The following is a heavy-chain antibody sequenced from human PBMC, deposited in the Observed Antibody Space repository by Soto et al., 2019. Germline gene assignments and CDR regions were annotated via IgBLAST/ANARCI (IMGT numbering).Heavy chain of an antibody. Sequence: EVQLAESGGGLAQPGGSLRLSCAASGFTLSGYAMDWVRQAPGKGLEYVSGISSMGGTYYANSVQGRFTISRDNSKNTVYLQMGSLRPEDMAVYYCARRARPDFYYMDVWGKGTTVTVSS. V-gene: IGHV3-64*01. CDR2: ISSMGGT. D-gene: IGHD6-6*01. CDR1: GFTLSGYA. CDR3: ARRARPDFYYMDV. J-gene: IGHJ6*03.